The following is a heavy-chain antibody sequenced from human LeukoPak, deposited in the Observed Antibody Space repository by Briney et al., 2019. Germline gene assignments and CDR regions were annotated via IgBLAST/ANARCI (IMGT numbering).Heavy chain of an antibody. CDR2: INHSGST. D-gene: IGHD3-22*01. CDR3: ARGNPYDSSGYVDY. Sequence: SETLSLTCAVYGGSFSGYYWSWIRQPPGKGLEWIGEINHSGSTNYNLSLKSRVTISVDTSKNQFSLKLSSVTAADTAVYYCARGNPYDSSGYVDYWGQGTLVTVSS. J-gene: IGHJ4*02. CDR1: GGSFSGYY. V-gene: IGHV4-34*01.